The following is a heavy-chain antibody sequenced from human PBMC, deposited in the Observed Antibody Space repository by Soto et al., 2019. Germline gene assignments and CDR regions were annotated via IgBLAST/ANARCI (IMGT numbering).Heavy chain of an antibody. CDR3: AREGFWSGSINHYYGMDV. D-gene: IGHD3-3*01. CDR1: GFTVSSNY. CDR2: IYSDGTT. Sequence: EVQLVETGGGLIQPGGSLRLSCAASGFTVSSNYMNWVRQAPGKGLEWVSIIYSDGTTSYADSVKGRFTISRDNFKNTLHLQMNSLRAEDTAVYYCAREGFWSGSINHYYGMDVWGQGTAVIVSS. J-gene: IGHJ6*02. V-gene: IGHV3-53*02.